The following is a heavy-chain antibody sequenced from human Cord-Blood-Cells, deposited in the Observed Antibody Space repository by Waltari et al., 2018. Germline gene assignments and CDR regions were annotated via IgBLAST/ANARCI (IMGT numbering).Heavy chain of an antibody. CDR1: GGTFSSYA. Sequence: QVQLVQSGAEVKKPGSSVKVAGKASGGTFSSYATSWVRQAPGQGLEWLGGIIPIFGTANYAQKFQGRVTITAEESTSTAYMGLSSLRSEDTAVYYCARFTETGDDAFDIWGQGTMVTVSS. D-gene: IGHD7-27*01. J-gene: IGHJ3*02. CDR2: IIPIFGTA. V-gene: IGHV1-69*01. CDR3: ARFTETGDDAFDI.